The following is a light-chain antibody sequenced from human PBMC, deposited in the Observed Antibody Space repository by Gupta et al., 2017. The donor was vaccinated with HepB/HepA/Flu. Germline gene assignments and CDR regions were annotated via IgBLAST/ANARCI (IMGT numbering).Light chain of an antibody. CDR3: YSYTSSNSRV. CDR2: DVN. V-gene: IGLV2-14*03. J-gene: IGLJ1*01. Sequence: QSALTQPASVFGSPAQSVTISCTGTSRDVGGYNSVSWYQQHPGKDPRLRIYDVNNRPAGISARFSGSKSGNTASLTISGLEKEDEADYYCYSYTSSNSRVFGAGTRVTVL. CDR1: SRDVGGYNS.